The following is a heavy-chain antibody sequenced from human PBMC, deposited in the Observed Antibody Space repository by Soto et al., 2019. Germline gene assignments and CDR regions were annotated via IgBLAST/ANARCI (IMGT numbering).Heavy chain of an antibody. CDR2: IIPIFGTA. J-gene: IGHJ4*02. Sequence: VKVSCKASGGTFSSYAISWVRRAPGQGLEWMGGIIPIFGTANYAQKFQGRVTITADKSTSTAYMELSSLRSEDTAVYYCARVGDSSGYLDYWGQGTLVTVSS. CDR3: ARVGDSSGYLDY. V-gene: IGHV1-69*13. CDR1: GGTFSSYA. D-gene: IGHD3-22*01.